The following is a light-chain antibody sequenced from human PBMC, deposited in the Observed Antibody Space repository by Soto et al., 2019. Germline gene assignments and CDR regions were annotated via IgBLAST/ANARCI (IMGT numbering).Light chain of an antibody. CDR1: SSDVGGYNY. CDR3: SSYTSSSLYV. J-gene: IGLJ1*01. V-gene: IGLV2-14*01. CDR2: EVS. Sequence: QSALTQPASVSGSPGQSITISCTGTSSDVGGYNYVSWYQQHPGKAPQLMIYEVSNRPSGVSNRFSGSKSGNTASLTISGLQAEDEADYYCSSYTSSSLYVFGPGTKLTVL.